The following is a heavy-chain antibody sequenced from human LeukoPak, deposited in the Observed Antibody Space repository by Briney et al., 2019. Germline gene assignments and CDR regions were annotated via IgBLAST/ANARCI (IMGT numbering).Heavy chain of an antibody. CDR3: ARDRGWFDP. Sequence: SETLSLTCAVSDGSISSGGYSWSWIRQPPGKGLEWIGYIYHSGSTYYNPSLKSRVTISVDRSKNQFSLKLSSVTAADTAVYYCARDRGWFDPWGQGTLVTVSS. CDR1: DGSISSGGYS. CDR2: IYHSGST. V-gene: IGHV4-30-2*01. J-gene: IGHJ5*02.